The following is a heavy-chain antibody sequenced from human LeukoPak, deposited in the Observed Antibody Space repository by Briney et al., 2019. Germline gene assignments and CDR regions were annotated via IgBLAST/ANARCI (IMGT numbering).Heavy chain of an antibody. CDR2: IYYSGST. CDR3: AGQYTAYDAFDF. V-gene: IGHV4-39*07. CDR1: GGSISTGTYY. D-gene: IGHD5-12*01. J-gene: IGHJ4*02. Sequence: SETLSLTCTVSGGSISTGTYYWGWIRQPPGKGLEWIGSIYYSGSTYYNPSLKSRVTISVDTSKNQFSLKLSSVTVADTAVYYCAGQYTAYDAFDFWGQGTPVTVSS.